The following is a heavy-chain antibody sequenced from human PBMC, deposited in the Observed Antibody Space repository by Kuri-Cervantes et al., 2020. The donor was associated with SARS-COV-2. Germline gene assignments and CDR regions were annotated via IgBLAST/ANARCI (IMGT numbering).Heavy chain of an antibody. CDR3: ARYSGYVDI. CDR1: GGSISRDYY. Sequence: SETLSLTCTVSGGSISRDYYWGWIRQPPGKGLEWIGSIYHSGSTYYNPSLKSRVTISVDTSKNQFSLKLSSVTAADTAVYYCARYSGYVDIWGQGTMVTVSS. J-gene: IGHJ3*02. CDR2: IYHSGST. D-gene: IGHD5-12*01. V-gene: IGHV4-38-2*02.